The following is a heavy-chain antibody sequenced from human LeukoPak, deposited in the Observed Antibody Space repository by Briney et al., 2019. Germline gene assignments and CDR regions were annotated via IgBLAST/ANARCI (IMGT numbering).Heavy chain of an antibody. D-gene: IGHD2-15*01. CDR3: AKDSGGSCYDPPDY. CDR1: GFTFSSYS. J-gene: IGHJ4*02. CDR2: ISSSSSTI. V-gene: IGHV3-48*01. Sequence: GGSLRLSCAASGFTFSSYSMNWVRQAPGKGLEWVSYISSSSSTIYYADSVKSRFTISRDNAKNSLYLQMNSLRAEDTAVYYCAKDSGGSCYDPPDYWGQGTLVTVSS.